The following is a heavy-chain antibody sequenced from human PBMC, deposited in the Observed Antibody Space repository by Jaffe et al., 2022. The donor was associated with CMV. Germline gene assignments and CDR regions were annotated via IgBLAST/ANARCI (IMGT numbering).Heavy chain of an antibody. Sequence: EVQLMQSGAVVKKPGESLKISCKASGYTFNNHWIGWVRQMPGKGLEWMGIVYPRDSYSIYSPSFQGQVTLSADKSNSTAYLQWSSLKPSDSAMYYCARVEVATVESWYFDLWGRGTLITVSS. J-gene: IGHJ2*01. CDR2: VYPRDSYS. D-gene: IGHD5-12*01. CDR3: ARVEVATVESWYFDL. CDR1: GYTFNNHW. V-gene: IGHV5-51*01.